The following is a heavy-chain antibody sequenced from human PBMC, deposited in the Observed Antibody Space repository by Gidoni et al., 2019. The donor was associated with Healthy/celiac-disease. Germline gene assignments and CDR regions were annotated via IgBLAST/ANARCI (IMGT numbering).Heavy chain of an antibody. Sequence: QVQLVQSGAEVKKPGASVKVSCKASGYTFTSYAMHWVRQAPGQRLEWMGWINAGNGNTKYSQKFQGRVTITRDTSASTAYMELSSLRSEDTAVYYCARGLDSSSAKVGNWFDPWGQGTLVTVSS. CDR1: GYTFTSYA. CDR2: INAGNGNT. CDR3: ARGLDSSSAKVGNWFDP. D-gene: IGHD6-6*01. V-gene: IGHV1-3*01. J-gene: IGHJ5*02.